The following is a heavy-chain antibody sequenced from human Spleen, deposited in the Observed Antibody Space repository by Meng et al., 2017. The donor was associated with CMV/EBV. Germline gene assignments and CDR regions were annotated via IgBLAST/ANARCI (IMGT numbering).Heavy chain of an antibody. CDR3: ARGRKWDQPPGY. CDR1: GGSHTSGPYY. CDR2: VYYSETT. D-gene: IGHD1-26*01. Sequence: VSGGSHTSGPYYWNWIRQPPGKGLEWIGYVYYSETTNYNPSVKSRVIISVDTSKNQFSLRLSSVTPADTAVYYCARGRKWDQPPGYWGQGTLVTVSS. V-gene: IGHV4-61*01. J-gene: IGHJ4*02.